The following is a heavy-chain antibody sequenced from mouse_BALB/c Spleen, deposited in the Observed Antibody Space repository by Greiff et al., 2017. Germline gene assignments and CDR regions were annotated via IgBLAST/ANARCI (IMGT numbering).Heavy chain of an antibody. CDR2: IRNKANGYKT. CDR3: SRTSDGYFDY. CDR1: GFTFTDYY. D-gene: IGHD2-3*01. V-gene: IGHV7-3*02. J-gene: IGHJ2*01. Sequence: EVQRVESGGGLVQPGGSLRLSCATSGFTFTDYYMSWVRQPPGKALEWMGFIRNKANGYKTEYSASVKGWFTISRDNSQNILYLQMNTLSTEDSATYCGSRTSDGYFDYWGQGTTLTVSS.